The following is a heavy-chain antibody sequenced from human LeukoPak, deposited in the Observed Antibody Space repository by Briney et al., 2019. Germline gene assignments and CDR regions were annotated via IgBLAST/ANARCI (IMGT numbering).Heavy chain of an antibody. CDR2: ISYDGSNK. CDR1: GFTFSSYG. Sequence: PGRSLRLSCAASGFTFSSYGMHWVRQAPGKGLEWVAVISYDGSNKYYADSVKGRFTISRDNSKNTLYLQMNSLRAEDAAVYYCAKEGSVGATIYFDYWGQGTLVTVSS. J-gene: IGHJ4*02. V-gene: IGHV3-30*18. CDR3: AKEGSVGATIYFDY. D-gene: IGHD1-26*01.